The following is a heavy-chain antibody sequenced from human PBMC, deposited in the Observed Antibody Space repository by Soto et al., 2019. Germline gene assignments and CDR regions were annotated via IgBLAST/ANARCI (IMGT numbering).Heavy chain of an antibody. CDR3: ARDSHSQQPNHRWGGGYMDV. CDR1: GGSISNGGYY. Sequence: QLQLEESGPGLVKPSQTLSHTSAVSGGSISNGGYYWSWIRQHPAKGLEWIGSIYFSGSTYYNPSLKSRVTISVATPKNQFSLKLSSVTAADTAVYYCARDSHSQQPNHRWGGGYMDVWGKGTTVTVSS. CDR2: IYFSGST. J-gene: IGHJ6*03. V-gene: IGHV4-31*11. D-gene: IGHD6-13*01.